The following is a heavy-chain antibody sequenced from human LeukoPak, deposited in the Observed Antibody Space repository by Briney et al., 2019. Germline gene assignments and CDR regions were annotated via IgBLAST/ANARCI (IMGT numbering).Heavy chain of an antibody. V-gene: IGHV3-23*01. Sequence: GGSLRLSCAASGFTFSSYTMRWVRQAPGKGLEWVSAISDSGDTTYYADSVKGRFTISRDNSKNTLYLQMNSLRAEDTAVYYCARGGTYYYDSSDVWGQGTLVTVSS. CDR2: ISDSGDTT. D-gene: IGHD3-22*01. J-gene: IGHJ4*02. CDR3: ARGGTYYYDSSDV. CDR1: GFTFSSYT.